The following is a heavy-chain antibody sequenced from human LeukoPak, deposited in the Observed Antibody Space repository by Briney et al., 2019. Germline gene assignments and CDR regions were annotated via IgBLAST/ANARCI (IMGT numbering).Heavy chain of an antibody. D-gene: IGHD4-17*01. J-gene: IGHJ4*02. Sequence: SQTLSLTCTVSGGSINSGDYYWNWIRQHPGKGLEWIGYIYYSGNTYYNPSLKSRITISVDTSKNQFSLKLTSVTAADTAVYYCARKNDYGQEFDYWGQGTLVTASS. V-gene: IGHV4-31*03. CDR3: ARKNDYGQEFDY. CDR1: GGSINSGDYY. CDR2: IYYSGNT.